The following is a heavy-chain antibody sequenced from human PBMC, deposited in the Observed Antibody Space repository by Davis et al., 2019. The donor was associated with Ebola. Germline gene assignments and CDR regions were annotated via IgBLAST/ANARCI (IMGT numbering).Heavy chain of an antibody. V-gene: IGHV1-2*06. Sequence: AASVKVSCKASGYTFTGYYMHWVRQAPGQGLEWMGRINPNSGGTNYAQKFQGRVTMTRDTSISTAYMELSRLRSDDTAVYYCATGQFSSGWYALDHWGQGTLVTVSS. D-gene: IGHD6-19*01. CDR3: ATGQFSSGWYALDH. CDR2: INPNSGGT. J-gene: IGHJ4*02. CDR1: GYTFTGYY.